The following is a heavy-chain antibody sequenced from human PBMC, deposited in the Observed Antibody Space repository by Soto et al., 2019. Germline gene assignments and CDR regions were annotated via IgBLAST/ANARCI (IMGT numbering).Heavy chain of an antibody. CDR3: ARRGLVGATTFDY. J-gene: IGHJ4*02. D-gene: IGHD1-26*01. CDR2: IYYSGST. V-gene: IGHV4-39*01. Sequence: QLQLQESGPGLVKPSETLSLTCTVSGGSISSSSSYWGWIRQPPGKGLEWIAGIYYSGSTYYNPSIKCRVTISVDTSKNQFSLKLSSVTAADTAVYYCARRGLVGATTFDYWGQGTLVTVSS. CDR1: GGSISSSSSY.